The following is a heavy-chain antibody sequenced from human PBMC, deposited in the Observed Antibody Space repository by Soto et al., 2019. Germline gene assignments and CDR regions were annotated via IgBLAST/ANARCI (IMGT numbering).Heavy chain of an antibody. Sequence: QLQLQESGPGLVKPSETLSLTCTVSGGSISSSSYYWGWIRQPPGKGLAWIGSIYYSGSTYYTPSLKSRVTISVDTSKNQFSLKLSSVTAADTAVYYCARHHRRGPNWFDPWGQGTLVTVSS. CDR1: GGSISSSSYY. V-gene: IGHV4-39*01. CDR2: IYYSGST. CDR3: ARHHRRGPNWFDP. J-gene: IGHJ5*02. D-gene: IGHD3-10*01.